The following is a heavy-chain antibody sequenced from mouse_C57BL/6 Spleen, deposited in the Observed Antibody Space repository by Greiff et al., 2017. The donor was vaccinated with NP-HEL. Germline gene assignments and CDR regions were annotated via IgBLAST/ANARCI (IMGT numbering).Heavy chain of an antibody. J-gene: IGHJ2*01. D-gene: IGHD1-1*01. V-gene: IGHV14-2*01. CDR3: AYYYGSSGGY. CDR2: IDPEDGET. CDR1: GFNIKDYY. Sequence: EVQLQQSGAELVKPGASVKLSCTASGFNIKDYYMHWVKQRTEQGLEWIGRIDPEDGETKYAPKFPGKATITADTSSNTAYLQLSSLTSEDTAVYYCAYYYGSSGGYWGQGTTLTVSS.